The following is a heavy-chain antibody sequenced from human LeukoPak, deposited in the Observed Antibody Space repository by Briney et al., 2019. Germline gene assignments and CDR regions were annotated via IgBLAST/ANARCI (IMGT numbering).Heavy chain of an antibody. J-gene: IGHJ5*02. V-gene: IGHV1-3*01. CDR2: INAGNGNT. D-gene: IGHD2-15*01. CDR3: ARDLSVGSCFDP. Sequence: GASVKVSCKASGYTFTSYAMHWVRQAPGQRLEWMGWINAGNGNTKYSQKFQGRVTITRDTSASTAYMELSSLRSEDTVVYYCARDLSVGSCFDPWGQGTLVTVSS. CDR1: GYTFTSYA.